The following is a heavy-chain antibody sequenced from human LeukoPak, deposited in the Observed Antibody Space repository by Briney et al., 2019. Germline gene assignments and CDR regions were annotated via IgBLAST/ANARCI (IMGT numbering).Heavy chain of an antibody. D-gene: IGHD6-13*01. CDR1: GGSISSYY. J-gene: IGHJ6*02. V-gene: IGHV3-23*01. CDR2: ISGSGGST. Sequence: ETLSLTCTVCGGSISSYYWSWVRQAPGKGLEWVSAISGSGGSTYYADSVKGRFTISRDNSKNKLYLQMNSLRAEDAAVYYCAKAPIAAAAYYYGMDVWGQGTTVTVSS. CDR3: AKAPIAAAAYYYGMDV.